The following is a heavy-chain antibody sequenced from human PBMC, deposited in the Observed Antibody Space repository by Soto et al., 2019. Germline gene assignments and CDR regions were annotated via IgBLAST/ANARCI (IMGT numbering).Heavy chain of an antibody. CDR2: ISAYNGNT. V-gene: IGHV1-18*04. D-gene: IGHD3-9*01. J-gene: IGHJ4*02. CDR1: GYTFTSYG. CDR3: ARDSHVLRYFDWLSHGY. Sequence: ASVKVSCKTSGYTFTSYGISWVRQAPGEGVEWMGWISAYNGNTNYAQKLQGRVTMTTDTSTSTAYMELRSLRSDDTAVYYCARDSHVLRYFDWLSHGYWGQGTLVTVSS.